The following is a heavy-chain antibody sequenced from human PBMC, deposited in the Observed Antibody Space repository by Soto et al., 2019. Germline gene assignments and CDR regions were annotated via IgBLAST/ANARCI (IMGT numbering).Heavy chain of an antibody. J-gene: IGHJ4*02. D-gene: IGHD1-26*01. V-gene: IGHV3-7*01. Sequence: GGSLRLSCAASRFTVSTYSMSWVRQAPGKGLEWVASIKFDGSAKYYVDSVEGRFTISRDNAKNSLLLYMNSLRAEDTAVYFCARLLGDATTFQYWGQGTLVTVSS. CDR2: IKFDGSAK. CDR3: ARLLGDATTFQY. CDR1: RFTVSTYS.